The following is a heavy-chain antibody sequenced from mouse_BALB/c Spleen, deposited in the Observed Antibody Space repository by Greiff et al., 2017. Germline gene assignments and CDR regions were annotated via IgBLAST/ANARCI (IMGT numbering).Heavy chain of an antibody. CDR2: IWAGGST. D-gene: IGHD3-3*01. Sequence: QVHVKQSGPGLVAPSQSLSITCTVSGFSLTSYGIHWVRQPPGKGLEWLGVIWAGGSTNYNSALMSRLSISKDNSKSQVFLKMNSLQTDDTAMYYCAREGDEGFAYWGQGTLVTVSA. V-gene: IGHV2-9*02. J-gene: IGHJ3*01. CDR1: GFSLTSYG. CDR3: AREGDEGFAY.